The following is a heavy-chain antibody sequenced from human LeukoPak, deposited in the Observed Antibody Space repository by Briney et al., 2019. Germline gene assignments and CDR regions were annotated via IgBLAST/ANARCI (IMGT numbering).Heavy chain of an antibody. CDR2: INGRGGST. D-gene: IGHD1-26*01. J-gene: IGHJ5*02. Sequence: GGTLRLSCAASGFTFGSYGMSWVRQAPGKGLEWVSAINGRGGSTYYADSVKGRFTISRDNSKNTLILQMNSLRPEDTAIYYCAKNDGNYCDPWGQGTLVTVSS. CDR1: GFTFGSYG. CDR3: AKNDGNYCDP. V-gene: IGHV3-23*01.